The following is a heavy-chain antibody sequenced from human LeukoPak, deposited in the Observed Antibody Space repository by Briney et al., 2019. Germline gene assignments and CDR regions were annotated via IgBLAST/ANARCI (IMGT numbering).Heavy chain of an antibody. CDR1: GYTFTSYG. J-gene: IGHJ4*02. V-gene: IGHV1-18*01. Sequence: RASVKVSCTASGYTFTSYGISWVRQAPGQGLEWMGWISAYNGNTNYAQKLQGRVTMTTDTSTSTAYMELRSLRSDDTAVYYCARDLRIAVADYYFDYWGQGTLVTVSS. CDR2: ISAYNGNT. D-gene: IGHD6-19*01. CDR3: ARDLRIAVADYYFDY.